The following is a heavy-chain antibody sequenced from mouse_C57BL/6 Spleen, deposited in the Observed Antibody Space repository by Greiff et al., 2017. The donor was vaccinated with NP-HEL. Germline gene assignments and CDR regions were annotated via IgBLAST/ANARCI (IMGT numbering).Heavy chain of an antibody. D-gene: IGHD2-2*01. CDR1: GYAFSSSW. Sequence: VKLLESGPELVKPGASVKISCKASGYAFSSSWMNWVKQRPGKGLEWIGRIYPGDGDTNYNGKFKGKATLTADKSSSTAYMQLSSLTSEDSAVYFCAKVGMVRRAGFAYWGQGTLVTVSA. V-gene: IGHV1-82*01. J-gene: IGHJ3*01. CDR3: AKVGMVRRAGFAY. CDR2: IYPGDGDT.